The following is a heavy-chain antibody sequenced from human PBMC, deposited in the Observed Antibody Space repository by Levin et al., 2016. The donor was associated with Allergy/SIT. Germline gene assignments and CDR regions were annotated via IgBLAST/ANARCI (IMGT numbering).Heavy chain of an antibody. Sequence: GGSLRLSCAATGFSISSYWMTWVRQAPGKGLEWVANIRQDGAQENFVDSVEGRFTISRDNAKNSLYLQMNSLRGEDTAVYYCVRDGEHSDGTNYYDALDIWGLGTMVTVSS. CDR1: GFSISSYW. V-gene: IGHV3-7*05. D-gene: IGHD4/OR15-4a*01. CDR2: IRQDGAQE. J-gene: IGHJ3*02. CDR3: VRDGEHSDGTNYYDALDI.